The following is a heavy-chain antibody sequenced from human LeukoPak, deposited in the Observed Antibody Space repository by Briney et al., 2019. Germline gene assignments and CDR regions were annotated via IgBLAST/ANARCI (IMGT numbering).Heavy chain of an antibody. D-gene: IGHD5-18*01. V-gene: IGHV4-59*01. CDR1: GGSISSYY. J-gene: IGHJ4*02. CDR2: IYYSGST. Sequence: SETLSLTCTVSGGSISSYYWSWIRQPPGKGLEWIGYIYYSGSTNYNPSLKSRVTISVDTSKNQFSLKLSSVTAADTAVYYCARARGYSYGFDYWGQGTLVTVSS. CDR3: ARARGYSYGFDY.